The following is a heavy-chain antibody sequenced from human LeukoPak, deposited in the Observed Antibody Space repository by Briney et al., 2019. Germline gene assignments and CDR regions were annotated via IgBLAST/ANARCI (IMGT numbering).Heavy chain of an antibody. D-gene: IGHD6-13*01. CDR1: GGSFSGYY. J-gene: IGHJ4*02. CDR2: INHSGST. Sequence: SETLSLTCAVYGGSFSGYYWSWIRQPPGKGLEWIGEINHSGSTNYNPSLKSRVTISVDTSKNQFSLKLSSVTAADTAVYYCARTIEGAGSSWHKDYWGQGTLVTVSS. V-gene: IGHV4-34*01. CDR3: ARTIEGAGSSWHKDY.